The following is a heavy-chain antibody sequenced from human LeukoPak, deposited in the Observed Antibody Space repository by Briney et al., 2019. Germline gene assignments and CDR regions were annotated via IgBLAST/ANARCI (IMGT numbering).Heavy chain of an antibody. CDR2: IIPIFGTA. CDR1: GGTFSSYA. J-gene: IGHJ4*02. V-gene: IGHV1-69*13. D-gene: IGHD5-24*01. Sequence: ASVKVSCKASGGTFSSYAISWVRQAPGQGLEWMGGIIPIFGTANYAQKFQGRVTITADESTSTAYMELSSLRSEDTAVYYCARGRRDGYKKYYLDYWGQGTLVTVSS. CDR3: ARGRRDGYKKYYLDY.